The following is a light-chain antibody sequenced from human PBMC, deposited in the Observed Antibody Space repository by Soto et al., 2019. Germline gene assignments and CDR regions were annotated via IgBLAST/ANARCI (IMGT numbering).Light chain of an antibody. CDR3: QQYGSSPWT. Sequence: EIVLTQSPGTLSLSPGERATLSCRASQSVSSNYLAWYQQKPGQAPRPLIYGASSRATGIPDRFSGSGAGTDFTLTSSRLESEDFAVYYWQQYGSSPWTFGQGTKVEIK. V-gene: IGKV3-20*01. CDR1: QSVSSNY. J-gene: IGKJ1*01. CDR2: GAS.